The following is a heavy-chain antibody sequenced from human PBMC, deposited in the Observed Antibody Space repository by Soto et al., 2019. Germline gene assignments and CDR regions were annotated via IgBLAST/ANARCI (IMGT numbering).Heavy chain of an antibody. D-gene: IGHD3-16*01. CDR1: GFSLTTSGVG. J-gene: IGHJ5*02. CDR3: AHSLGEDWFDP. Sequence: QITLKESGPTLVKSTQTLTLTCTFSGFSLTTSGVGVGWIRQPPGKALEWLALIYWDDDKRYSPSLKSRLTITKASSKNQVLLMMTNLDPVDPATYYSAHSLGEDWFDPWGQGTLLTVSS. CDR2: IYWDDDK. V-gene: IGHV2-5*02.